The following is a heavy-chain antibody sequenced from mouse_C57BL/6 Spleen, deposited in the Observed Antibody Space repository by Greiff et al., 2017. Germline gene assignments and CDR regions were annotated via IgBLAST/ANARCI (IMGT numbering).Heavy chain of an antibody. J-gene: IGHJ3*01. Sequence: QVQLQQPGAELVRPGSSVKLSCKASGYTFTSYWMDWVKQRPGQGLEWIGNIYPSDSETHYNQKFKDKATLTVDKSSSTAYMQLSSLTSEDSAVCYCARGDSAWFAYWGQGTLVTVSA. CDR3: ARGDSAWFAY. CDR1: GYTFTSYW. D-gene: IGHD2-13*01. CDR2: IYPSDSET. V-gene: IGHV1-61*01.